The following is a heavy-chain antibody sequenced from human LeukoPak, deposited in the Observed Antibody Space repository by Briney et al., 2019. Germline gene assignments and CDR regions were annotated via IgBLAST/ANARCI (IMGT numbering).Heavy chain of an antibody. V-gene: IGHV3-21*01. D-gene: IGHD5-24*01. CDR2: ISSSSSYI. J-gene: IGHJ4*02. Sequence: PRGSLRLSCAASGFTFSSYSMNWVRQAPGKGLEWVSSISSSSSYIYYADSVKGRFTISRDNAKNSLYLQMNSLRAEDTAVYYCARYRRWLQFNLYDYWGQGTLVTVSS. CDR3: ARYRRWLQFNLYDY. CDR1: GFTFSSYS.